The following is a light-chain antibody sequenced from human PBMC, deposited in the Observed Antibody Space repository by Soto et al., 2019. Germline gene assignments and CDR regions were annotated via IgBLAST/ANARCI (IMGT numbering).Light chain of an antibody. V-gene: IGLV2-14*01. CDR2: EVS. Sequence: QSALTQPASVSGSPGQSITISCNGTSSDVGGYNYVSWYQQHPGKAPKLMIYEVSNRPSGVSNRFSGSKSGNTASLTISGLQAEDEADYYCSSYTSSSTLEVFGTGTKLTVL. J-gene: IGLJ1*01. CDR3: SSYTSSSTLEV. CDR1: SSDVGGYNY.